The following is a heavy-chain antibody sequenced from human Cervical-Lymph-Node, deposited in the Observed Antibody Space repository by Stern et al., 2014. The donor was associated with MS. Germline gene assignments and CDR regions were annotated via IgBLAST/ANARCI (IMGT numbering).Heavy chain of an antibody. CDR1: GGSISSGGYY. V-gene: IGHV4-31*03. Sequence: QVQLQESGPGLVKPSQTLSLTCIVSGGSISSGGYYWSWIRQHPGQGLEWLGYISYSGSTYYNPSLKSRVTISVDTSKNQFSLKLISVTAADTAVYYCARGGERYNYYYGMDVWGQGTTVTVSS. CDR2: ISYSGST. J-gene: IGHJ6*02. CDR3: ARGGERYNYYYGMDV. D-gene: IGHD3-16*01.